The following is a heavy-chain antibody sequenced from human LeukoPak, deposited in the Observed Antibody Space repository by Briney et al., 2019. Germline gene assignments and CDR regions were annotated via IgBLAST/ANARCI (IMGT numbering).Heavy chain of an antibody. Sequence: PGGSLRLSCAASGFTFSSYSMNWVRQAPGKGLEWVSSISSGSSYIYYADSVKGRFTISRDNAKNSLYLQMNSLRAEDTAVYYCAKDRSAAILDSDYWGQGTLVTVSS. CDR1: GFTFSSYS. V-gene: IGHV3-21*04. J-gene: IGHJ4*02. CDR2: ISSGSSYI. D-gene: IGHD5-18*01. CDR3: AKDRSAAILDSDY.